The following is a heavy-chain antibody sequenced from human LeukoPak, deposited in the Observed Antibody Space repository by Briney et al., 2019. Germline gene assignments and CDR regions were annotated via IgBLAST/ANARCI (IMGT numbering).Heavy chain of an antibody. J-gene: IGHJ4*02. D-gene: IGHD6-6*01. Sequence: GASVKVSCKASGGTFSSYAISWVRQAPGQGLEWMGGIIPIFGTANYAQKFQGRVTITTDESTSTAYMELSSLRSDDTAVYYCARGHSSSAGDYWGQGTLVTVSS. CDR1: GGTFSSYA. CDR3: ARGHSSSAGDY. V-gene: IGHV1-69*05. CDR2: IIPIFGTA.